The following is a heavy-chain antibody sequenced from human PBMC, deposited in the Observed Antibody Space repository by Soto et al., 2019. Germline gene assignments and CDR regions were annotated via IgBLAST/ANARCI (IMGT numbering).Heavy chain of an antibody. Sequence: PGGSLRLSCAASGSTFSNYTLNWVRQAPGKGLEWVSIISRTSNHIYYADSVKGRFTVSRDNAENSLYLQMNSLRAEDTAVYYCAKDRGRGSPVSGGMDVWGQGTTVTVSS. CDR1: GSTFSNYT. CDR3: AKDRGRGSPVSGGMDV. D-gene: IGHD3-10*01. V-gene: IGHV3-21*01. J-gene: IGHJ6*02. CDR2: ISRTSNHI.